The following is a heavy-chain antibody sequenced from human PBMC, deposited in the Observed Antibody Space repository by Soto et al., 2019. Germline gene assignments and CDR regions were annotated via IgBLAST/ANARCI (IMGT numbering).Heavy chain of an antibody. CDR2: FYYSGST. CDR1: GGSISSSSYY. CDR3: ARLNGYCVSTGCHGYYGMDV. V-gene: IGHV4-39*01. Sequence: SETLSLTCTVSGGSISSSSYYWGWIRQPPGKGLEWIGSFYYSGSTYYNPSLKSRVTLSVDTSKNQFSLKLSSVTAADTAVYYCARLNGYCVSTGCHGYYGMDVWGQGTTVT. D-gene: IGHD2-2*03. J-gene: IGHJ6*02.